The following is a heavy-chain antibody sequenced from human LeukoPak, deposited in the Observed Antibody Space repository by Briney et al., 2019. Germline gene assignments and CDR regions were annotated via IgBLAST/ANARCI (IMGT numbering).Heavy chain of an antibody. V-gene: IGHV4-4*07. CDR3: AYLDGYNPT. D-gene: IGHD5-24*01. CDR1: GGSIGSYY. CDR2: IYTSGST. J-gene: IGHJ4*02. Sequence: SETLSLTCTLSGGSIGSYYWSWIRQPAGKGLEWIGRIYTSGSTSYNSSLKSRVTMSVDTSKNQFSLKLTSVTAADTAVYYCAYLDGYNPTWGQGTLVTVSS.